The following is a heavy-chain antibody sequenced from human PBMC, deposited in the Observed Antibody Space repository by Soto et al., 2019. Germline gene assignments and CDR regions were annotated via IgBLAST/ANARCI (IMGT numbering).Heavy chain of an antibody. D-gene: IGHD3-16*01. V-gene: IGHV3-23*01. CDR3: AKRAWGTYYFDY. Sequence: EVQLLESGGGLVQPGGSLRLSCAASGFTFSSYAMSWVRQAPGKGLEWVSAISGSGDSTYYADSVKGRFTISRDNSKNSLYLQMNSLRADDTAVYYCAKRAWGTYYFDYWGQGTLVTVSS. CDR2: ISGSGDST. CDR1: GFTFSSYA. J-gene: IGHJ4*02.